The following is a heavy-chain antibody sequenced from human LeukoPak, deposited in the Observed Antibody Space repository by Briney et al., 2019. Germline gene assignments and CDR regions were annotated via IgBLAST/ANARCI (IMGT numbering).Heavy chain of an antibody. V-gene: IGHV3-30-3*01. Sequence: GRSLRLSCAGSGFTFSTFAVHWVRQAPGKGLEWVAVISYDESNKFYADSVKGRFTISRDNSNNTVYLQMSSLRAEDTAVYYCAREAVVVVTPTQVVEYFDYWGQGTLVTVSS. CDR1: GFTFSTFA. J-gene: IGHJ4*02. CDR3: AREAVVVVTPTQVVEYFDY. CDR2: ISYDESNK. D-gene: IGHD2-15*01.